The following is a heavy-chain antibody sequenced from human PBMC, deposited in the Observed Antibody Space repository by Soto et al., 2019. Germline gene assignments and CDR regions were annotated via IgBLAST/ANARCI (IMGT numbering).Heavy chain of an antibody. J-gene: IGHJ5*01. D-gene: IGHD3-9*01. V-gene: IGHV4-31*03. CDR2: ISYRGIT. CDR3: ARMSATGTRWFDS. Sequence: QAQLQESGPGLVKPSQTLSLTCTVSGASISSGAYYCSWIRHFPGKGLEWIGDISYRGITHYNPSLNSRVTISRDTSANQFSLKVNSVPAADTAVYYCARMSATGTRWFDSWGQGTQVTVSS. CDR1: GASISSGAYY.